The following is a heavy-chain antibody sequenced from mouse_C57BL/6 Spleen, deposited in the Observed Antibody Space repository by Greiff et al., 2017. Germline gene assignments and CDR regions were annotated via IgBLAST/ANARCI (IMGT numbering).Heavy chain of an antibody. CDR2: INYDGSST. V-gene: IGHV5-16*01. Sequence: EVKLVESEGGLVQPGSSMKLSCTASGFTFSDYYMAWVRQVPEKGLEWVANINYDGSSTYYLDSLKSRFIISRDNAKNILYLQMSSLKSEDTATYYCARDAYGNSYYFDYWGQGTTLTVSS. D-gene: IGHD2-1*01. CDR1: GFTFSDYY. CDR3: ARDAYGNSYYFDY. J-gene: IGHJ2*01.